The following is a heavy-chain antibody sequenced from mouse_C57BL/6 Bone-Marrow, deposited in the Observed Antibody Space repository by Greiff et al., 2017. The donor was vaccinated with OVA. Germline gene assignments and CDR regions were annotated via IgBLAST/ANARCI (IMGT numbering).Heavy chain of an antibody. CDR1: GYTFTSYW. D-gene: IGHD1-1*01. CDR3: ARGHYYGSSRSYWYCDV. CDR2: IHPNSGST. J-gene: IGHJ1*03. V-gene: IGHV1-64*01. Sequence: QVQLQQPGAELVKPGASVKLSCKASGYTFTSYWMHWVKQRPGQGLEWIGMIHPNSGSTNYNEKFKSKATLTVDKSSSTAYMQLSSLTSEDSAVYYCARGHYYGSSRSYWYCDVWGTGTTVTVSS.